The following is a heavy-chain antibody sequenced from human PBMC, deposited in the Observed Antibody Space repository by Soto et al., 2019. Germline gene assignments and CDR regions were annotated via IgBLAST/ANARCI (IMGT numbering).Heavy chain of an antibody. Sequence: ASVKVSCKASGYTFTSYAMHWVRQAPGQRLEWMGWINAGNGNTKYSQKFQGRVTITRDTSASTAYMELSSLRSEDTAVYYCAIDFHYYDSSGYYTPWPDAFDIWGQGTMVTVSS. CDR2: INAGNGNT. CDR1: GYTFTSYA. J-gene: IGHJ3*02. D-gene: IGHD3-22*01. V-gene: IGHV1-3*01. CDR3: AIDFHYYDSSGYYTPWPDAFDI.